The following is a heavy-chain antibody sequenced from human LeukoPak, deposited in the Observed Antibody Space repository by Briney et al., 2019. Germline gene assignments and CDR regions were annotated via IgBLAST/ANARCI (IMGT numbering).Heavy chain of an antibody. CDR3: AKGPHRDY. Sequence: GGSLRLSCAASGFTFSSYAMSWVRQAPGKGLEWVSSLNGRGDSPYYADSVKGRFTISRDNSKNTLYLRMHSLRVEDTAVYYCAKGPHRDYWGQGTLLTVSS. CDR1: GFTFSSYA. J-gene: IGHJ4*02. V-gene: IGHV3-23*01. CDR2: LNGRGDSP.